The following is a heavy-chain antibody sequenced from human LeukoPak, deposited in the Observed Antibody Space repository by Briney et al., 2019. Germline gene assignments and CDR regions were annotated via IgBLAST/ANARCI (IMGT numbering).Heavy chain of an antibody. J-gene: IGHJ4*02. V-gene: IGHV3-33*01. D-gene: IGHD2-21*02. CDR2: IWYDGSNK. CDR3: VREDTPATANY. CDR1: GFTFSSYG. Sequence: PGGSLRLSCAASGFTFSSYGMHWVRQAPGKGLEWVAVIWYDGSNKYNADSVKGRFTVSRDNSKDTLFLQMHSLRPGDTAVYYCVREDTPATANYWGQGTLVTISS.